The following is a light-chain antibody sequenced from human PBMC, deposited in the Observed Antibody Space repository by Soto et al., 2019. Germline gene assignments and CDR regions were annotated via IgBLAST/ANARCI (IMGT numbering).Light chain of an antibody. CDR3: QQYNNWPRT. CDR2: GAS. CDR1: QSVSSN. Sequence: EIVMTQSPATLSVSPGERATLSRRASQSVSSNLAWYQQTPGKAPRLLIYGASTRATGIPARFSGSGSGTEFTRTISNLQSEYFAVYYCQQYNNWPRTVGQGTKVDSK. V-gene: IGKV3-15*01. J-gene: IGKJ1*01.